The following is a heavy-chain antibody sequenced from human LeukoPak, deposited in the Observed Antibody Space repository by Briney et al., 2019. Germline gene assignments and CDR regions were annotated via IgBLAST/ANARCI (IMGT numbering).Heavy chain of an antibody. CDR3: AVTRRGYYDSSGFYRFDY. V-gene: IGHV3-9*01. J-gene: IGHJ4*02. CDR2: ISWNSDNI. D-gene: IGHD3-22*01. CDR1: GFSFDDYA. Sequence: GGSLRLSCTASGFSFDDYAMHWVRQGPGKGLEWVSGISWNSDNIGYADSVKGRFTISRDNAKNSLYLQMDSLRTEDTALYYCAVTRRGYYDSSGFYRFDYWGQGTLVTVSS.